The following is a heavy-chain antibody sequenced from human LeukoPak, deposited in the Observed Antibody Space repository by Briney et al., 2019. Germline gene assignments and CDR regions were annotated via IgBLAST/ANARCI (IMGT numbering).Heavy chain of an antibody. CDR3: ARGGVAPKYYYYGTDV. V-gene: IGHV3-30-3*01. CDR2: ISYDGSNK. Sequence: GGSLRLSCAASGFTFSSYAMHWVRQAPGKGLEWAAVISYDGSNKYYADSVKGRFTISRDNSKNTLYLQMNSLRAEDTAVYYCARGGVAPKYYYYGTDVWGQGTTVTVSS. CDR1: GFTFSSYA. J-gene: IGHJ6*02. D-gene: IGHD1-26*01.